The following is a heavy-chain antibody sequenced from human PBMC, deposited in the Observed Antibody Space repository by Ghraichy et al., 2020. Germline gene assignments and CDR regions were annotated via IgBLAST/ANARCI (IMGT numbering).Heavy chain of an antibody. CDR3: ARHGPVSGTYYRTDF. V-gene: IGHV4-4*09. CDR1: GDSISTYY. D-gene: IGHD1-26*01. Sequence: SETLSLTCTVSGDSISTYYWSWIRQPPGKGLEWIGFIQASGNTDYNPSFKSRVTISRDTSKNQFSLKLNSVTAADTAIYYCARHGPVSGTYYRTDFWGQGTLVTVSS. J-gene: IGHJ4*02. CDR2: IQASGNT.